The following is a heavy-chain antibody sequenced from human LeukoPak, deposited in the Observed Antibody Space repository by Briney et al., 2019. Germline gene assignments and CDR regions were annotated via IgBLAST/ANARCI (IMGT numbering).Heavy chain of an antibody. D-gene: IGHD6-13*01. CDR1: GFTFDDYA. Sequence: PGGSLRLSCAASGFTFDDYAMHWVRQAPGKGLEWVSGISWNSGSIGYADSVKGRFTISRDNAKNSLYLQMNSLRAEDTALYYCTRDVYSSSWYVLGDYWGQGTLVTVSS. CDR2: ISWNSGSI. CDR3: TRDVYSSSWYVLGDY. V-gene: IGHV3-9*01. J-gene: IGHJ4*02.